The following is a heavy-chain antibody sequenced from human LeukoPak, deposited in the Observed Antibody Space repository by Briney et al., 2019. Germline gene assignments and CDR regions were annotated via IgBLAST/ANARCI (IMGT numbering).Heavy chain of an antibody. J-gene: IGHJ4*02. CDR1: GYSISSGYY. CDR3: ASYGYCSGGSCYLHDY. Sequence: SETLSLTCTVSGYSISSGYYWGWIRQPPGKGLEWIGSIYHSGNTYYNPSLKSRVTISVDTSKNQFSLKLSSVTAADTAVYYCASYGYCSGGSCYLHDYWGQGTLVTVSS. CDR2: IYHSGNT. D-gene: IGHD2-15*01. V-gene: IGHV4-38-2*02.